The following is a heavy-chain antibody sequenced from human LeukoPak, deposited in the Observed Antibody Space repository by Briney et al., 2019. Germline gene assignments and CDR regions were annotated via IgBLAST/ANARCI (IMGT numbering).Heavy chain of an antibody. V-gene: IGHV1-8*01. Sequence: AASVKVSCKASGYTFTSYDINWVRQATGQGLEWMGWMNPNSGNTGYAQKFQGRVTMTRNTSISTAYMEPSSLRSEDTAVYYCARGRPRLLLWFGEQPDSNNWYGQYPNNWFDPWGQGTLVTVSS. CDR1: GYTFTSYD. D-gene: IGHD3-10*01. CDR2: MNPNSGNT. J-gene: IGHJ5*02. CDR3: ARGRPRLLLWFGEQPDSNNWYGQYPNNWFDP.